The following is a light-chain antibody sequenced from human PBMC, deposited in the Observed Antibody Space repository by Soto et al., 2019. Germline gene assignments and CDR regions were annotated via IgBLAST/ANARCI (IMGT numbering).Light chain of an antibody. Sequence: SQSPATLSVSPGERATFSFGASQSVSSNLAWYQQKPGQAPRLLIYGASSRATGIPDRFSGSGSGTDFTLTISRLEPEDFAVYYCHQYGSPPQTFGQRTKVDI. CDR2: GAS. J-gene: IGKJ1*01. CDR1: QSVSSN. V-gene: IGKV3-20*01. CDR3: HQYGSPPQT.